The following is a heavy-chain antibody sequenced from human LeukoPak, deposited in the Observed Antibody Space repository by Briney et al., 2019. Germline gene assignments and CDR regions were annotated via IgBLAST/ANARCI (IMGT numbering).Heavy chain of an antibody. V-gene: IGHV3-23*01. D-gene: IGHD3-9*01. J-gene: IGHJ4*02. Sequence: GGSLRLSCAASGFTFAYYAINWDRQAPGGGREWVSTISGGGKSTYYGDSVKGRFTISRENTKNTLHLQMNSLRVEDTAVYFCAKVKSPDYDILTGYDFWGQGTQVTVSS. CDR1: GFTFAYYA. CDR2: ISGGGKST. CDR3: AKVKSPDYDILTGYDF.